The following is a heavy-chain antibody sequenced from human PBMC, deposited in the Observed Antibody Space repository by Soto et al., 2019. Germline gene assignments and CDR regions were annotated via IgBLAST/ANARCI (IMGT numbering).Heavy chain of an antibody. CDR3: ARESHDILTGPPWVWYFDL. J-gene: IGHJ2*01. D-gene: IGHD3-9*01. CDR1: GGSFSGYY. CDR2: INDRGSI. Sequence: QVQLQQLGAGPLRPLETLSLTCGVSGGSFSGYYWAWIRQSPGKGLEWIGEINDRGSINYNPSLKSRVSISVDTSHNNYSLNLRSVTAADTAVYYCARESHDILTGPPWVWYFDLWGRGTLVTVSS. V-gene: IGHV4-34*01.